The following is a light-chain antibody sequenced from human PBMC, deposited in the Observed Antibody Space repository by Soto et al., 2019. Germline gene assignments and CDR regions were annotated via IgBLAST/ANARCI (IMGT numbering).Light chain of an antibody. CDR2: DVS. CDR1: SSDIGAYKY. V-gene: IGLV2-14*01. J-gene: IGLJ2*01. CDR3: SSYTSSRTGV. Sequence: QSALTQPASVSGSPGQSITISCTGTSSDIGAYKYVSWYQQHPGKAPKLMIYDVSNRPSGVSNRFSGSKSGNTASLTISELQAEDEADYYCSSYTSSRTGVFGGGTKVTVL.